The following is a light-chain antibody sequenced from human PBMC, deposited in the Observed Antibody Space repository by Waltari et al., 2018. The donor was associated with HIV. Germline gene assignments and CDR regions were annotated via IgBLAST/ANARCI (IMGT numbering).Light chain of an antibody. CDR1: QSVYNY. J-gene: IGKJ4*01. CDR3: QQRSTWLT. V-gene: IGKV3-11*01. Sequence: EIVLTQSPATLSLSPGERATLSCRARKSQSVYNYVGWYQQKPGQAPRLLIYDASNRATGIPARFSGSGSGTDFTLTISSLEPEDFAVYYCQQRSTWLTFGGGTKVEIK. CDR2: DAS.